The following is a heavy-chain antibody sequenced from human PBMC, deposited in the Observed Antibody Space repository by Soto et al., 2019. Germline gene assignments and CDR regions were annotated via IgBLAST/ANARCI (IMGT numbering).Heavy chain of an antibody. D-gene: IGHD2-15*01. CDR2: ITWNSGKI. CDR3: VKDSYADFHRVLSTAEYFFDY. CDR1: GFTFDDYA. V-gene: IGHV3-9*01. J-gene: IGHJ4*01. Sequence: LSLSCTASGFTFDDYAMHWVRQGPGRGLEWVSGITWNSGKIAYADSVKGRFTIARDDDNNSLYLQMNSLRPEDTALYYCVKDSYADFHRVLSTAEYFFDYWGHGTLVTVSS.